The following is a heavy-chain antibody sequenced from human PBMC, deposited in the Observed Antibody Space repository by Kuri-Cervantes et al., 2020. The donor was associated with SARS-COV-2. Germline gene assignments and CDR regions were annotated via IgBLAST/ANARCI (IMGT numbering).Heavy chain of an antibody. CDR3: ARAGNSGSYLGY. J-gene: IGHJ4*02. CDR1: GFTFDDYG. V-gene: IGHV3-20*04. D-gene: IGHD1-26*01. CDR2: INWNGVRT. Sequence: GESLKISCAASGFTFDDYGMSWVRQAPGKGLEWVSGINWNGVRTGYTDSVKGRFTISRDNAKNSLYLQMNSLRAEDTAFYYCARAGNSGSYLGYWGQGTLVTVSS.